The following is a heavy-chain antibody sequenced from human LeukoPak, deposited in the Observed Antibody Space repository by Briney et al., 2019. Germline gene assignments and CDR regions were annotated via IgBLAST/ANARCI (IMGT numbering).Heavy chain of an antibody. J-gene: IGHJ4*02. CDR1: GGSFSNYY. Sequence: SETLSLTCTVSGGSFSNYYWSWIRQFPGKGLEWIGNIYYSGSTNYNPSLKSRVTISVDTSKNQFSLKPSSVTAADTAVYYCARGGYSGYDWSDYWGQGTLVTVSS. CDR3: ARGGYSGYDWSDY. CDR2: IYYSGST. V-gene: IGHV4-59*01. D-gene: IGHD5-12*01.